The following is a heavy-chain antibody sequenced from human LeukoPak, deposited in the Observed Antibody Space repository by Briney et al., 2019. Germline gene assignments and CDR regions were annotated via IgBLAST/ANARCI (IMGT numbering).Heavy chain of an antibody. CDR3: ALSSRTPVAFDI. V-gene: IGHV3-23*01. J-gene: IGHJ3*02. Sequence: GGSLRLSCAASGFTFSTYSMNWVRQAPGKGLEWVLAISGSGGSTYYADSVKGRFTISRDNSKNTLYLQMNSLRAEDTAVYYCALSSRTPVAFDIWGQGTMVTVSS. CDR2: ISGSGGST. D-gene: IGHD5/OR15-5a*01. CDR1: GFTFSTYS.